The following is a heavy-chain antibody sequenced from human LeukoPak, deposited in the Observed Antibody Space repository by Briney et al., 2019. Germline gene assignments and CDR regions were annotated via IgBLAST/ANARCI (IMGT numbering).Heavy chain of an antibody. CDR1: GFTFSDYD. CDR3: VRAFPPLRTSSAGDL. CDR2: ISYLSSHV. V-gene: IGHV3-21*01. Sequence: GGSLRLSCSASGFTFSDYDMNWVRQAPGKGLEWVSSISYLSSHVYYGDSVKGRFSISRDNAKNSLYLQMNSLGAEDTAIYYCVRAFPPLRTSSAGDLWGQGILVTVSS. D-gene: IGHD3-16*01. J-gene: IGHJ4*02.